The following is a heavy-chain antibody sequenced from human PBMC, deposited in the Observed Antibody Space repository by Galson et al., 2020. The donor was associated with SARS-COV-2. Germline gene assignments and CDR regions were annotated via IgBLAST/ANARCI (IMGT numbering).Heavy chain of an antibody. CDR2: ISHIGGT. CDR1: GTSISIGSYS. V-gene: IGHV4-30-2*01. Sequence: SETLSLTCAVSGTSISIGSYSWNWIRQPPGKGLEGIGYISHIGGTYYNPSLKSRVTISGDRSKNQFSLRLSSVTAADTAVYYCARLHYGEYAPEAFDIWGPGTRVTVAS. CDR3: ARLHYGEYAPEAFDI. J-gene: IGHJ3*02. D-gene: IGHD4-17*01.